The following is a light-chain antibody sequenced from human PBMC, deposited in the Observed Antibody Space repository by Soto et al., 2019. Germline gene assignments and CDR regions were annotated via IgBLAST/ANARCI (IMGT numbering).Light chain of an antibody. CDR3: SSSTSSTTLDV. Sequence: LTQPASVSGSPGQSITISCTGTSSDVGGYNYVSWYQQHPGKAPKLMIYEVSNRPSGVSNRFSGSKSGNTASLTISGLQAEDEADYYCSSSTSSTTLDVFGTGTKVTVL. CDR1: SSDVGGYNY. V-gene: IGLV2-14*01. CDR2: EVS. J-gene: IGLJ1*01.